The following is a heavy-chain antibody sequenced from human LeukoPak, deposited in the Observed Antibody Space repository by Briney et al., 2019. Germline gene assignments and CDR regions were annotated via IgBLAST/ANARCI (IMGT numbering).Heavy chain of an antibody. J-gene: IGHJ4*02. Sequence: PGGSLRLSCGASGFTITKNYMNWVRQAPGEGLEWVSVIYNDGSTYYADSVKGRFTISRDNSKNTVYLQMNSLNAEDTAVYYCARSWDARLNFDYWGQGTLVTVSS. V-gene: IGHV3-66*02. CDR2: IYNDGST. CDR1: GFTITKNY. D-gene: IGHD1-26*01. CDR3: ARSWDARLNFDY.